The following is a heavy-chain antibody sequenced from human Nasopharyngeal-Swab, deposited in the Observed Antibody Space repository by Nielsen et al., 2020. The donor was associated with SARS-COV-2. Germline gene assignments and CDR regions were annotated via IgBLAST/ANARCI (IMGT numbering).Heavy chain of an antibody. CDR1: GVSITSQY. Sequence: SETLSLTCTVSGVSITSQYWSWIRQPPGKGLEWIGYISRNSGTSYNPSLKSRVTMFMDTSRNQFSLRLRSMTAADTAVYYCAKEGATGWFDPWGQGTLVTVSS. V-gene: IGHV4-59*11. CDR3: AKEGATGWFDP. CDR2: ISRNSGT. J-gene: IGHJ5*02.